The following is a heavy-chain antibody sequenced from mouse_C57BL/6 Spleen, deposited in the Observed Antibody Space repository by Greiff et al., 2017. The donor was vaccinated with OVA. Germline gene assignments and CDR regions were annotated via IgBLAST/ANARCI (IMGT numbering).Heavy chain of an antibody. J-gene: IGHJ2*01. CDR1: GYTFTDYY. CDR3: ARSGYGRRDRYFDY. Sequence: VQLQQSGPELVKPGASVKISCKASGYTFTDYYMNWVKQSHGKSLEWIGDINPNNGGTSYNQKFKGKATLTVDKSSSTAYMELRSLTSEDSAVYYCARSGYGRRDRYFDYWGQGTTLTVSS. D-gene: IGHD3-1*01. V-gene: IGHV1-26*01. CDR2: INPNNGGT.